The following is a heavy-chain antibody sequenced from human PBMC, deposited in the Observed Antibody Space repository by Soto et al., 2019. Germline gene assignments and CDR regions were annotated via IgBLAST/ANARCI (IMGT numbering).Heavy chain of an antibody. CDR2: IYYSGST. J-gene: IGHJ4*02. D-gene: IGHD3-22*01. V-gene: IGHV4-30-4*01. CDR3: AKFYYYDRTRIDY. Sequence: PSETLSLTCTVSGGSIISCDDYWSWIRQTPGKGLDFIGYIYYSGSTYYNPSLQSRTTISVDTSKSRFSLNLSSVTAADTAVYYCAKFYYYDRTRIDYWGEGALVTVSS. CDR1: GGSIISCDDY.